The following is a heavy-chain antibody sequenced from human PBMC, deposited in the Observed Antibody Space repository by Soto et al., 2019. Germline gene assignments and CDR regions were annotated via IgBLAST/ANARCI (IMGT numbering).Heavy chain of an antibody. J-gene: IGHJ4*02. Sequence: VQLLESGGDLVQPGGSQTLSCAASGFTFGDYSMSWVRQAPGKGLEWVSGISGTGGSTYYADSVKGRFTISRHNSKNTLFLQMDSLRAEDTAVYYCARRLGVTWNTYLLHYWGQGTLVTVSS. CDR3: ARRLGVTWNTYLLHY. V-gene: IGHV3-23*01. CDR2: ISGTGGST. D-gene: IGHD3-10*01. CDR1: GFTFGDYS.